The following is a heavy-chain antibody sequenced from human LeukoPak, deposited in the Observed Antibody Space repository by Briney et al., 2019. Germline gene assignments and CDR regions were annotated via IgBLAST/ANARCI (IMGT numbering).Heavy chain of an antibody. D-gene: IGHD4-23*01. Sequence: GGSLRLSCAASRFTFSSYSMNWVRQAPGKGLEWVSSISSFGSYIYYADSVKGRFTISRDNAKNSLYLQMNSLRVEDTAFYYCSKDIGGGDYYFFYIDVWGKGTTVTISS. V-gene: IGHV3-21*04. J-gene: IGHJ6*03. CDR1: RFTFSSYS. CDR2: ISSFGSYI. CDR3: SKDIGGGDYYFFYIDV.